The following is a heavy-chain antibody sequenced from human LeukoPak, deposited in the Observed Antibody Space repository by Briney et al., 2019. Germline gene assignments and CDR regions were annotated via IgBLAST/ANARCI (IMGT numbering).Heavy chain of an antibody. J-gene: IGHJ5*02. CDR1: GGSFSGFY. CDR3: ARGVTRRSYGSTNRKMWFDP. V-gene: IGHV4-34*01. Sequence: PSETLSLTCGVSGGSFSGFYWTWIRQTPGKGLEWIGEISHLGTTNSNPSLKSRVTLSVDTSKSQISLNLSAVTAADTAVYYCARGVTRRSYGSTNRKMWFDPWGRGTQVTVSA. D-gene: IGHD3-10*01. CDR2: ISHLGTT.